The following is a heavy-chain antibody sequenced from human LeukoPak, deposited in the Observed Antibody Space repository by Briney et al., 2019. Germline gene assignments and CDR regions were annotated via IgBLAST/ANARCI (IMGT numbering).Heavy chain of an antibody. CDR1: GGTFSSYA. CDR3: ARGRLSLITARANFFDY. D-gene: IGHD3-16*01. Sequence: ASVKVSCKASGGTFSSYAISWVRQATGQGLEWMGWMNPNTGTTGYAEKFQGRVTFSRDTSKTTAYMEVSSLRSDDTAVYYCARGRLSLITARANFFDYWGQGTRVTVSS. CDR2: MNPNTGTT. J-gene: IGHJ4*02. V-gene: IGHV1-8*03.